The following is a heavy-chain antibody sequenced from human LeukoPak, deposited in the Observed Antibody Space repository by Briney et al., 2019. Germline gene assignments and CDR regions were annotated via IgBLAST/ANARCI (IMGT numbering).Heavy chain of an antibody. CDR1: GYTFTSYG. D-gene: IGHD5-18*01. Sequence: GASVKVSCKASGYTFTSYGISWVRQAPGQGLEWMGWISAYNGNTNYAQKLQGRVTMTTDTSTSTAYMELRSLRSDDTAVYYCARPHSYGYNYGDFDYWGQGTLVTVSS. J-gene: IGHJ4*02. CDR2: ISAYNGNT. V-gene: IGHV1-18*01. CDR3: ARPHSYGYNYGDFDY.